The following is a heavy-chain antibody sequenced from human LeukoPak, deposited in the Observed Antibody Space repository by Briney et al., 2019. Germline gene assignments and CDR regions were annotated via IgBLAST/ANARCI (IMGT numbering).Heavy chain of an antibody. D-gene: IGHD3-10*01. Sequence: SETLSLTCTISGGSFGDDYWTWIRQAPGRGLDGFEEVNRIGSSNYNPSLKSRVIIPVDPSKNQFSLNLTSVTAADTAVYYCARIPTVSTPKYYYYYMDVWGKGTTVIVSS. V-gene: IGHV4-34*01. CDR1: GGSFGDDY. CDR2: VNRIGSS. CDR3: ARIPTVSTPKYYYYYMDV. J-gene: IGHJ6*03.